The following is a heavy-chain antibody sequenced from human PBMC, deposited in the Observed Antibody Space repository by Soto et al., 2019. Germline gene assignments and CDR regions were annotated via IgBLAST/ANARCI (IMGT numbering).Heavy chain of an antibody. CDR3: ARGREIFGAVTPFEY. CDR1: GAPFSGYY. D-gene: IGHD3-3*01. CDR2: INHTGST. Sequence: TLSLTCAVYGAPFSGYYWTWIRQPPGKGLEWIGEINHTGSTKYNPSLKSRVTISLDTSKNQFSLSLRSVTAADTAVYYCARGREIFGAVTPFEYWGQGTQVTVSS. V-gene: IGHV4-34*01. J-gene: IGHJ4*02.